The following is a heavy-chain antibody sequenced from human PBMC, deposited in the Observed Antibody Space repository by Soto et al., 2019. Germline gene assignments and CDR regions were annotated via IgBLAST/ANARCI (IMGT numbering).Heavy chain of an antibody. D-gene: IGHD2-21*02. Sequence: PGESLKISCKGSGYSFTSYWIIRVRQMPGKGLEWMGRIDPSDSYTNYSPSFQGHVTISADKSISTAYLQWSSLKASDTAMYYCARPVVVTAIPDYYYGMDVWGQGTTVTVSS. CDR2: IDPSDSYT. V-gene: IGHV5-10-1*01. CDR3: ARPVVVTAIPDYYYGMDV. CDR1: GYSFTSYW. J-gene: IGHJ6*02.